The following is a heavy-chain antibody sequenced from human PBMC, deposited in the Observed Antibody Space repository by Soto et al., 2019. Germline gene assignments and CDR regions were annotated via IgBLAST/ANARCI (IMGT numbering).Heavy chain of an antibody. J-gene: IGHJ3*02. Sequence: ASVKVSCKASVYTFTGYYMHWVRQAPGQGLEWMGWINPNSGGTNYAQKFQGWVTMTRDTSISTAYMELSRLRSDDTAVYYCARAFGDLHDAFDIWGQGTMVTVSS. D-gene: IGHD3-10*01. CDR2: INPNSGGT. CDR3: ARAFGDLHDAFDI. CDR1: VYTFTGYY. V-gene: IGHV1-2*04.